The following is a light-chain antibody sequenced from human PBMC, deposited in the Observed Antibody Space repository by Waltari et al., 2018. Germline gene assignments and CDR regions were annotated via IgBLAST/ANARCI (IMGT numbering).Light chain of an antibody. Sequence: QSALTQPASVSGSPGQSIPLPCTGTNSDIGASNYVSWYQQHPGKAPILIIFDVTFRSAGVSHRFSGSKSGNTASLTISGLQAEDEADYFCASYIGSALELFGGGTRLTVL. V-gene: IGLV2-14*03. CDR2: DVT. CDR1: NSDIGASNY. J-gene: IGLJ3*02. CDR3: ASYIGSALEL.